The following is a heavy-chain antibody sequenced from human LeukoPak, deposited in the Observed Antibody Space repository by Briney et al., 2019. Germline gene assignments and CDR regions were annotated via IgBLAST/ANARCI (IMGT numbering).Heavy chain of an antibody. CDR1: GYTFTSYY. D-gene: IGHD4-23*01. Sequence: GASVKVSCKASGYTFTSYYMHWVRQAPGQGLEWMGIINPSGGSTSYAQKFQGRVTMTGDTSTSTVYMELSSLRSEDTAVYYCASYGGYDYYGMDVWGQGTTVTVSS. V-gene: IGHV1-46*01. CDR3: ASYGGYDYYGMDV. CDR2: INPSGGST. J-gene: IGHJ6*02.